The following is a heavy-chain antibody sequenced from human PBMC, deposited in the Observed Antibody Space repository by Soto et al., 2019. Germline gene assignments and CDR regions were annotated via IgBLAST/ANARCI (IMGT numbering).Heavy chain of an antibody. D-gene: IGHD1-1*01. V-gene: IGHV1-18*01. J-gene: IGHJ4*02. CDR3: ARVEPRYNWNAPTLGPRPFDY. CDR2: ISAYNGNT. Sequence: GASVKVSCKASGYTFTSYGISWVRQAPGQGLEWMGWISAYNGNTNYAQKLQGRVTMTTDTSTSTAYMELRSLRSDDTAVYYCARVEPRYNWNAPTLGPRPFDYWGQGTLVTVSS. CDR1: GYTFTSYG.